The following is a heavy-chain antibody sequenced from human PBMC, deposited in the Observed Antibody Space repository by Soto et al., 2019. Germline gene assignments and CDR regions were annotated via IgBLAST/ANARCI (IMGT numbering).Heavy chain of an antibody. Sequence: QVQLVQSGAEVKKPGSSVKVSCKASGGTFSSYTISWVRQAPGQGLEWMGRIIPILGIANYAQKFQGRVTITADKSTSTAYMELSSLRSEDTAVYYCARDLGYSSSWWPLDYWGQGTLVTVSS. CDR3: ARDLGYSSSWWPLDY. CDR2: IIPILGIA. CDR1: GGTFSSYT. V-gene: IGHV1-69*08. D-gene: IGHD6-13*01. J-gene: IGHJ4*02.